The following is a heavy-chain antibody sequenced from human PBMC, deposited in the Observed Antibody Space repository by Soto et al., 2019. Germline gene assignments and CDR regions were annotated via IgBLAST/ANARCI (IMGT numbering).Heavy chain of an antibody. CDR1: GGTFSSYA. Sequence: SVKVSCKASGGTFSSYAISWVRQAPGQGLEWMGGIIPIFGTANYAQKFQGRVTITADESTSTAYMELSSLRSEDTAMYYCAREGLVATIDYYYYYGMDVWGQGTTVTVSS. V-gene: IGHV1-69*13. D-gene: IGHD5-12*01. CDR3: AREGLVATIDYYYYYGMDV. CDR2: IIPIFGTA. J-gene: IGHJ6*02.